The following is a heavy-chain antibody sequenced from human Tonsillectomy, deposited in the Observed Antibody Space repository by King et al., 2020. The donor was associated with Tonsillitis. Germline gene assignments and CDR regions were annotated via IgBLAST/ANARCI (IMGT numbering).Heavy chain of an antibody. J-gene: IGHJ5*02. CDR1: GFTFSSYA. D-gene: IGHD5-12*01. CDR3: AKNVDRSPSGPNWFDP. CDR2: ISGSGGST. Sequence: VQLVESGGGLVQPGGSLRLSCAASGFTFSSYAMSWVRQAPGKGLEWVSAISGSGGSTYYADSVKGRFTISRDNSKNTLYLQMNSLRAEDTAVYYCAKNVDRSPSGPNWFDPWGQGTLVTVSS. V-gene: IGHV3-23*04.